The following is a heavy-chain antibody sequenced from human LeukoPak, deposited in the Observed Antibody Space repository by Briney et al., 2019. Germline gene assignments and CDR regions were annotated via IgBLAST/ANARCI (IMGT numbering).Heavy chain of an antibody. Sequence: PGGSLRLSCAASGFTFSSYSMNWVRQAPGKGLEWVSSISSSSSYIYYADSVKGRFTISRDNAKNSLYLQMNSLRAEDTAAYYCASQLQPWDYYYYMDVWGKGTTVTVSS. V-gene: IGHV3-21*01. CDR2: ISSSSSYI. D-gene: IGHD2-2*01. CDR3: ASQLQPWDYYYYMDV. CDR1: GFTFSSYS. J-gene: IGHJ6*03.